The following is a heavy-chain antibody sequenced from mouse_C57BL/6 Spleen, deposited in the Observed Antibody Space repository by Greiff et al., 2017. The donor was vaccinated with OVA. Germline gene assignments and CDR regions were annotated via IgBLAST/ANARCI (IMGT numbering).Heavy chain of an antibody. J-gene: IGHJ4*01. D-gene: IGHD1-1*01. CDR2: ISYDGSN. CDR1: GYSITSGYY. CDR3: AGGGSSPYYAMDY. V-gene: IGHV3-6*01. Sequence: ESGPGLVKPSQSLSLTCSVTGYSITSGYYWNWIRQFPGNKLEWMGYISYDGSNNYNPSLKNRISITRDTSKNQFFLKLNSVTTEDTATYYCAGGGSSPYYAMDYWGQGTSVTVSS.